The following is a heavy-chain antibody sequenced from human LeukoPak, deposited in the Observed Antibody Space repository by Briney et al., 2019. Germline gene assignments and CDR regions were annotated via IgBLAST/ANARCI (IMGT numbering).Heavy chain of an antibody. CDR2: ISYDGSNK. Sequence: PGGSLRLSCEASGFTFSSNAMSWVRQAPGKGLEWVAVISYDGSNKYYADSVKGRFTISRDNSKNTLYLQMNSLRAEDTAVYYCARDSYGLDYWGQGTLVTVSS. CDR1: GFTFSSNA. J-gene: IGHJ4*02. CDR3: ARDSYGLDY. V-gene: IGHV3-30*04. D-gene: IGHD5-18*01.